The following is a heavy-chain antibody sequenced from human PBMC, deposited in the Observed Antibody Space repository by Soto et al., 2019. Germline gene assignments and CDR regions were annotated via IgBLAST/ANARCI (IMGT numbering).Heavy chain of an antibody. J-gene: IGHJ4*02. CDR3: ARRYSSSFDY. CDR2: IYYSGST. CDR1: GGSIRSYY. D-gene: IGHD6-13*01. Sequence: SETLSLTCTVSGGSIRSYYWSWIRPPPGKGLEWIGYIYYSGSTNYNPSLKSRVTISVDTSKNQFSLKLSSVTAADTAVYYCARRYSSSFDYWGQGTLVTVSS. V-gene: IGHV4-59*08.